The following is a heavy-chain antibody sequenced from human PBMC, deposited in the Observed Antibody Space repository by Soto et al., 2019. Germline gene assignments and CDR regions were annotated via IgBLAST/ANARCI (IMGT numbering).Heavy chain of an antibody. V-gene: IGHV4-34*01. J-gene: IGHJ2*01. CDR1: GGSFSGYY. CDR2: INDRGSI. D-gene: IGHD3-9*01. CDR3: ARESHDILTGSPWVWYFDL. Sequence: QVQLQQWGAGPLRPLETLSLTCGVSGGSFSGYYWAWIRQSPGKGLAWIGEINDRGSINYNPCLKSRVSISVDTSKNHYSLNLRSVTAADTAVYYCARESHDILTGSPWVWYFDLWGRGTLVTVSS.